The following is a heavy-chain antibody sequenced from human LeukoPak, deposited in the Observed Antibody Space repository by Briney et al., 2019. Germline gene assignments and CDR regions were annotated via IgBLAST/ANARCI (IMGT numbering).Heavy chain of an antibody. CDR2: INPHNGGT. CDR1: GYTFTGYY. V-gene: IGHV1-2*02. D-gene: IGHD2-8*01. CDR3: ARGEEGGIMVVL. Sequence: ASVKVSCRASGYTFTGYYLHWVRQAPGQGLEWMGWINPHNGGTNYAQKFQGRVTMTRDTSITTAYMELSRLRSDDTAVYYCARGEEGGIMVVLWGQGTLVTVSS. J-gene: IGHJ4*02.